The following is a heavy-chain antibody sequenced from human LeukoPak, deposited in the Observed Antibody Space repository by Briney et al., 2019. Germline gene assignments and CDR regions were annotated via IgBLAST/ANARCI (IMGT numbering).Heavy chain of an antibody. CDR3: ARGGYFSFDY. Sequence: GGSLRLSCVTSGFSFSTYDMSWVRQAPGKGLEWVSGITANTRGSITYYADSVKGRFTISRDSSKDTLYLQMNSLRTEDTAVYFCARGGYFSFDYWGQGTLVTVSS. J-gene: IGHJ4*02. CDR1: GFSFSTYD. D-gene: IGHD2/OR15-2a*01. CDR2: ITANTRGSIT. V-gene: IGHV3-23*01.